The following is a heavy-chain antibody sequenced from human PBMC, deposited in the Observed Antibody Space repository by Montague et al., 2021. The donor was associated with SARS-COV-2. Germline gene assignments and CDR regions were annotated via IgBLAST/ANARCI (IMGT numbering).Heavy chain of an antibody. CDR3: ARGDDNYCTFGYAYGRLNRYRYYAMDF. CDR2: INHSGST. D-gene: IGHD5-18*01. CDR1: GGSFSGYY. Sequence: SETLSLTCAVYGGSFSGYYWSWIRQSPGKGLEWIGEINHSGSTTYNPSLKSRVTISVDTSKNQFSLKLTSMTAADTAVYYCARGDDNYCTFGYAYGRLNRYRYYAMDFRGPGTMVAVSS. J-gene: IGHJ6*02. V-gene: IGHV4-34*01.